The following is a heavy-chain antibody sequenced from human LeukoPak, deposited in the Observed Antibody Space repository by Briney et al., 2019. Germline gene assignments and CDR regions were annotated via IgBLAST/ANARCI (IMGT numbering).Heavy chain of an antibody. CDR3: AKDRSYYDSSGYYYEDY. J-gene: IGHJ4*02. CDR1: GFTFSSYA. CDR2: ISGSGGST. D-gene: IGHD3-22*01. V-gene: IGHV3-23*01. Sequence: PGGSLRLSCAASGFTFSSYAMSWVRQAPGKGLEWVSAISGSGGSTYYADSVKGRFTISRDNSKNTLYLQMNSLRAEDTAVYYCAKDRSYYDSSGYYYEDYWGQGTLVTVSS.